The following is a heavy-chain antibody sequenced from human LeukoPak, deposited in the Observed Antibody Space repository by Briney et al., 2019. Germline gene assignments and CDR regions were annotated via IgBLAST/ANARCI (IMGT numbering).Heavy chain of an antibody. V-gene: IGHV1-46*01. Sequence: ASVKVSCKASGYTFTSRYMHWVRQAPGQGLEWMGLINPSGDTGYAQKFQGRVTVTRDTSTSTVYMGLSSLISEDTAVYYCAADTDYWGQGTLVTVFS. CDR3: AADTDY. CDR2: INPSGDT. J-gene: IGHJ4*02. CDR1: GYTFTSRY.